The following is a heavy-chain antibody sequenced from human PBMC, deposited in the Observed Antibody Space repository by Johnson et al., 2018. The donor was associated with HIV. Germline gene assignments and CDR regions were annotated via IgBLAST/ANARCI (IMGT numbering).Heavy chain of an antibody. Sequence: VLLVESGGGVVQPGRSLRLSCAASGFTVSSNYMSWVRQAPGKGLEWVSVIYSGGDTYYADSVRGRFTISRDNSKNTLYLQMNSLRAEDTAVYYCARGPLLWRACDIWGQGTMVSVSS. D-gene: IGHD3-10*01. CDR1: GFTVSSNY. CDR2: IYSGGDT. CDR3: ARGPLLWRACDI. V-gene: IGHV3-66*02. J-gene: IGHJ3*02.